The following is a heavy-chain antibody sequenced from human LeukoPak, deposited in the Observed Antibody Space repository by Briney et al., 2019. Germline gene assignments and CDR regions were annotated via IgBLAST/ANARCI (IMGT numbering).Heavy chain of an antibody. V-gene: IGHV3-53*01. CDR3: ARDGYGNNYMDV. CDR1: GFTFDKAW. CDR2: IYSGGTT. D-gene: IGHD1/OR15-1a*01. Sequence: PGGSLRLSCAASGFTFDKAWMSWVRQAPGKGLEWVSVIYSGGTTYYADSVKGRFTISRDNSKNTLSLQMNNLRAEDTAVYYCARDGYGNNYMDVWGKGTTVTVSS. J-gene: IGHJ6*03.